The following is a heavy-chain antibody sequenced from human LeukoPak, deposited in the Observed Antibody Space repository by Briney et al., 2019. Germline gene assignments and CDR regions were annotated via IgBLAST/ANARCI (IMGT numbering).Heavy chain of an antibody. D-gene: IGHD6-19*01. CDR2: SSFGGGTT. CDR3: VARGGWARFDY. V-gene: IGHV3-23*01. J-gene: IGHJ4*02. Sequence: SGGSLRLSCAASGFTFNSYAISWVRQAPGKGLEWISGSSFGGGTTYYADSVKGRFTISRDNSKNTLSLQMNSLRVEDTAVYYCVARGGWARFDYWGQGTLVTVSS. CDR1: GFTFNSYA.